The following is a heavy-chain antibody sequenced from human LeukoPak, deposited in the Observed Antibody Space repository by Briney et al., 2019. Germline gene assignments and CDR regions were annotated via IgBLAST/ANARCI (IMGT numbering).Heavy chain of an antibody. D-gene: IGHD5-18*01. CDR1: GGSISSYY. J-gene: IGHJ6*03. CDR2: IYHSGGT. Sequence: SETLSLTCTVSGGSISSYYWIWIRQPPGKGLEWIGYIYHSGGTNYKSSLKRRVTISVDTSKNQFSLKLSSVTGADTAVYYCARTTEGGYSYGYFYYYYMDVWGKGTTVTISS. CDR3: ARTTEGGYSYGYFYYYYMDV. V-gene: IGHV4-59*01.